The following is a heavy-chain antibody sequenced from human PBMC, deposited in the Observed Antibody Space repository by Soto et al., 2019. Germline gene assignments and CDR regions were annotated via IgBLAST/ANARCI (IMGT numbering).Heavy chain of an antibody. V-gene: IGHV4-31*03. CDR2: IYYSGST. CDR1: GGSISSGGYY. D-gene: IGHD3-22*01. Sequence: QVQLQESGPGLVKPSQTLSLTCTVSGGSISSGGYYWSWIRQHPGKGLAWIGYIYYSGSTYYNPSLKSRVTISVDTSKNQFSLKLSSVTAADTAGYYCARTSYDSSGTAADPWGQGTLVTVSS. J-gene: IGHJ5*02. CDR3: ARTSYDSSGTAADP.